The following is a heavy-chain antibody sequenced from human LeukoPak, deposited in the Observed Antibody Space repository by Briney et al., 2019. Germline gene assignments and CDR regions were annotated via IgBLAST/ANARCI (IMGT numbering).Heavy chain of an antibody. CDR3: ARDGSGTYWAYYNWFDP. Sequence: GASVKVSCKASGYTFTSYYMHWVRQAPGQGLEWMGIINPSGGSTSYAQKFQGRVTMTRDMSTSTVYMELSSLRSEDTAVYYCARDGSGTYWAYYNWFDPWGQGTLVTVSS. D-gene: IGHD3-10*01. CDR1: GYTFTSYY. V-gene: IGHV1-46*01. CDR2: INPSGGST. J-gene: IGHJ5*02.